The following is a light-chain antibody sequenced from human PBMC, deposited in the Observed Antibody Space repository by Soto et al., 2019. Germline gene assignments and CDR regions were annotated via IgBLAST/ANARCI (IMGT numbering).Light chain of an antibody. Sequence: QSALTQPASVSGSPGQSITISCTGTSSDVGGYNYVSWFQQSPGKAPKVMIYEVTNRPSGVSNRFSGSKSGNTASLTISGLQAEDEADYYCSSYPSSYTLIFGGGTKLTVL. V-gene: IGLV2-14*01. CDR3: SSYPSSYTLI. CDR2: EVT. CDR1: SSDVGGYNY. J-gene: IGLJ2*01.